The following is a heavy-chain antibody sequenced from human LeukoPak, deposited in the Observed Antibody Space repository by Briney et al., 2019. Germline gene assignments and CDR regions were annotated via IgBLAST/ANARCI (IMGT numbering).Heavy chain of an antibody. Sequence: GGSLRLSCATSGFTFSDYFMGWVRQAPGKGLECVAFIRHDGSSEYYTDSVKGRFTISRDNSKNTLYLQMNSLRAEDTAVYYCANSRMTIMSHAGMDVWGKGTTVTISS. V-gene: IGHV3-30*02. D-gene: IGHD4/OR15-4a*01. CDR1: GFTFSDYF. J-gene: IGHJ6*04. CDR2: IRHDGSSE. CDR3: ANSRMTIMSHAGMDV.